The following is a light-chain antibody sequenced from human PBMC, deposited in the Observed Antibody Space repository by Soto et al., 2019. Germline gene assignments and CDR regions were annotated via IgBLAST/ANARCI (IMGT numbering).Light chain of an antibody. CDR1: SSDVGSYNL. V-gene: IGLV2-23*02. J-gene: IGLJ1*01. Sequence: QSVLTQPASVSGSPGQSITISCTGTSSDVGSYNLISWYQQYPDKAPKLMIYEVNKRPSGVSNRFSGSKSGNTASLTISGLQAEDESYYYCCSYAGSSTFYGFGSGTNVTVL. CDR3: CSYAGSSTFYG. CDR2: EVN.